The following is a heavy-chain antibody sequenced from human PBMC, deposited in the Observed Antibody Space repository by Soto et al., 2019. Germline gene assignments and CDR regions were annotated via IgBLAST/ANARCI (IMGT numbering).Heavy chain of an antibody. CDR3: AREGGSETLQPSYNWFDT. V-gene: IGHV1-2*02. CDR2: INANNGGA. CDR1: GYTFTDYH. J-gene: IGHJ5*02. D-gene: IGHD6-25*01. Sequence: GASVKGLCKASGYTFTDYHIHWVRQAPGQGLEFMGWINANNGGAGSAQQFQGRVTVTRDTSITTVYMELSNLRSDDTAVYYCAREGGSETLQPSYNWFDTWGQGTLVTVSS.